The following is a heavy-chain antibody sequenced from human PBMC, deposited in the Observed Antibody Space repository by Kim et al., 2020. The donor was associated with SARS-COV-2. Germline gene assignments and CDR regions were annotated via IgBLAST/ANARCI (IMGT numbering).Heavy chain of an antibody. V-gene: IGHV4-59*09. CDR3: ARGIAAADY. Sequence: GSTNSHPSLKSQVTISVDTSKNQFSLKLSSVTAADTAVYYCARGIAAADYWGQGTLVTVSS. J-gene: IGHJ4*02. D-gene: IGHD6-13*01. CDR2: GST.